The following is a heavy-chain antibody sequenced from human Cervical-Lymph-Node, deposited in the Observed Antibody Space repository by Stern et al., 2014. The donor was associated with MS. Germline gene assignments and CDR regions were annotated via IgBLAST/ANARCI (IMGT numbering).Heavy chain of an antibody. Sequence: VQLVESGAEVTKPGASVKVSCKASGYTFTNYYMHWVRQAPGQGLEWMGIINPRGGHTTYAQKFQGRVTMTRDTSTSTVYMELSSLRSEDTAVYYCARDYIVVVQAANDPRNYYYYGMDVWGQGTTVTVSS. J-gene: IGHJ6*02. V-gene: IGHV1-46*01. CDR3: ARDYIVVVQAANDPRNYYYYGMDV. CDR1: GYTFTNYY. D-gene: IGHD2-2*01. CDR2: INPRGGHT.